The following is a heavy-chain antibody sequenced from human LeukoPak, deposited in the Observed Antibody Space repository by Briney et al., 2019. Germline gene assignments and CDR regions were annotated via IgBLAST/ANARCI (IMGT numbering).Heavy chain of an antibody. D-gene: IGHD2-21*02. J-gene: IGHJ4*02. CDR3: AKAYCGGDCYPGDY. CDR2: IGGDGTDT. CDR1: GFTFDDYA. V-gene: IGHV3-43*02. Sequence: GGSLRLSCVVSGFTFDDYAMHWVRQAPGKGLEWVSLIGGDGTDTYYANSVKGRFTISRDNSIKSLYLQMSSLTTEDTALYYCAKAYCGGDCYPGDYWGQGTLVTVSS.